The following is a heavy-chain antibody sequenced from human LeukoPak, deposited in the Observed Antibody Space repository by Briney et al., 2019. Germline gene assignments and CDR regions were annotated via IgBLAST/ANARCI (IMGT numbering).Heavy chain of an antibody. Sequence: GGSLRLSCAASGFTLSSYAMHWVRQAPGKGLEWVAVISYDGSNKYYADSVKGRFTISRDNSKNTLYLQMNSLRAEDTAVYYCARDLGGWNSAFDIWGQGTMVTVSS. CDR3: ARDLGGWNSAFDI. CDR2: ISYDGSNK. J-gene: IGHJ3*02. D-gene: IGHD3-16*01. V-gene: IGHV3-30-3*01. CDR1: GFTLSSYA.